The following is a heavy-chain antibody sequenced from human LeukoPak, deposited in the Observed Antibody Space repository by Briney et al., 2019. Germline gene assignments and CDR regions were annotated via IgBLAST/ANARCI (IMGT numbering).Heavy chain of an antibody. CDR2: ISAYNGNT. V-gene: IGHV1-18*04. D-gene: IGHD5-24*01. J-gene: IGHJ4*02. Sequence: ASVKVSCKASGHTFTTYGITWVRQAPGQGLEWMGWISAYNGNTNYAQKLQGRVTMTTDTSTSTAYMELRSLRSDDTAVYYCARALVDGYKELGYWGQGTLVTVPS. CDR1: GHTFTTYG. CDR3: ARALVDGYKELGY.